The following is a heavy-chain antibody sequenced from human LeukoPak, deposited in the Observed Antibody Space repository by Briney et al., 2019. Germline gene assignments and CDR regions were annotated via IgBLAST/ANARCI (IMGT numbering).Heavy chain of an antibody. V-gene: IGHV4-59*08. D-gene: IGHD1-1*01. CDR1: GGSISCYY. CDR3: ARHEIWNGYYYGMDV. CDR2: IYYSGST. J-gene: IGHJ6*02. Sequence: SETLSLTCTVSGGSISCYYWIWIRQPPGKQLKWIGYIYYSGSTNYNPSLKSRVTISVDTSKNQFSLKLSSVTAADTAVYYCARHEIWNGYYYGMDVWGQGTTVTVSS.